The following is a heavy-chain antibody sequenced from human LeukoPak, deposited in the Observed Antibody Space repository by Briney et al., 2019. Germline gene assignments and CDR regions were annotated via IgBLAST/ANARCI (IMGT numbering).Heavy chain of an antibody. CDR1: GFTFSDY. Sequence: GGSLRLSCAASGFTFSDYMSWIRQAPGKGLEWVSYISSSGSTIYYADSVKGRFTISRDNAKNSLYLQMNSLRAEDTAVYYCARSATKYCSSTSCPYYYYGMDVWGQETTVTVSS. CDR2: ISSSGSTI. J-gene: IGHJ6*02. CDR3: ARSATKYCSSTSCPYYYYGMDV. D-gene: IGHD2-2*01. V-gene: IGHV3-11*01.